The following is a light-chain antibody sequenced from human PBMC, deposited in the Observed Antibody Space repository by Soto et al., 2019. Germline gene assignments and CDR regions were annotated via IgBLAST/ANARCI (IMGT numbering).Light chain of an antibody. V-gene: IGKV3-20*01. CDR2: AAS. J-gene: IGKJ5*01. CDR3: QKYGSSPIT. Sequence: EFVLTQSPVTLSLSPGERATLSCRASQSVVSSYLGWYQQKPGRAPRLLIYAASSRATGIPDRFSGSGSGTDFTLTISRLEPEDFAVYYCQKYGSSPITFGQGTRLEIK. CDR1: QSVVSSY.